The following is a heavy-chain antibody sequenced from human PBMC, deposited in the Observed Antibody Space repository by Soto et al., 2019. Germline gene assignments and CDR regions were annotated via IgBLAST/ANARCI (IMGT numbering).Heavy chain of an antibody. V-gene: IGHV4-34*01. CDR1: GGSFSGYY. J-gene: IGHJ6*02. CDR3: ARNGSYYDIGSGYYFGGGMDV. D-gene: IGHD3-3*01. CDR2: INHSGST. Sequence: KASETLSLTCAVYGGSFSGYYWSWIRQPPGKGLEWIGEINHSGSTNYNPSLKSRVTISVDTSKNQFSLKLSSVTAADTAVYYCARNGSYYDIGSGYYFGGGMDVWGQGTTVTVSS.